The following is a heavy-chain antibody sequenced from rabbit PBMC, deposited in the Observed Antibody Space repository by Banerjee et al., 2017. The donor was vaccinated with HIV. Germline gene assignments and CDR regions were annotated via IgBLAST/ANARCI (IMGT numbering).Heavy chain of an antibody. CDR2: IDTGSSGSA. D-gene: IGHD4-2*01. CDR3: ARDEDVGVGAGTYFNL. J-gene: IGHJ4*01. CDR1: GFSFNNNYV. V-gene: IGHV1S45*01. Sequence: QEQLEESGGDLVKPEGSLTLTCTASGFSFNNNYVMCWVRQAPGKGLEWIACIDTGSSGSAYYATWVISRFTISKTSSTTVTLQMTSLTAADTATYFCARDEDVGVGAGTYFNLWGPGTLVTVS.